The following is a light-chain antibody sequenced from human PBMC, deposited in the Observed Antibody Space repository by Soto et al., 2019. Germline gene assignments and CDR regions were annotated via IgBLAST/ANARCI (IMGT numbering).Light chain of an antibody. CDR1: QSVSSN. Sequence: EIVMTQSPATLSVSPGERATLSCRASQSVSSNFAWYQQKPGQAPRLLIYDASTRATGIQARFSGSGSGTELTLTISSLQSEDFEVYYCKQYKKWPRKLGHGTKVEIK. CDR3: KQYKKWPRK. J-gene: IGKJ1*01. CDR2: DAS. V-gene: IGKV3-15*01.